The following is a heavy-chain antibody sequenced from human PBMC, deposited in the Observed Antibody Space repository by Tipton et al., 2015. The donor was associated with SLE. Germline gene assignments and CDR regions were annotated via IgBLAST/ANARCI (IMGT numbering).Heavy chain of an antibody. CDR1: GGSVLRGPYS. CDR2: IYYSGTT. J-gene: IGHJ4*02. Sequence: TLSLTCSVSGGSVLRGPYSWGWIRHSPRTGLEWIGLIYYSGTTFYNPSLRSRVSLSLDTPKNQFSLRLTSVTAADTAVYFCVRSSVLERRRYFDSWDQGALVTVSS. CDR3: VRSSVLERRRYFDS. V-gene: IGHV4-39*07. D-gene: IGHD1-1*01.